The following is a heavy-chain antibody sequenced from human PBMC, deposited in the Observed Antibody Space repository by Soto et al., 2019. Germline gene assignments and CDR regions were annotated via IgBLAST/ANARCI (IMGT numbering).Heavy chain of an antibody. CDR2: IWYDGSNK. CDR1: GFTFSSYG. Sequence: QVQLVESGGGVVQPGRSLRLSCAASGFTFSSYGMHWVRQAPGKGLEWVAVIWYDGSNKYYADSVKGRFTISRDNSKNTLYLQMNSLRAEDTAVYYCARDIAARPRVDYGMDVWGQGTTVTVSS. CDR3: ARDIAARPRVDYGMDV. J-gene: IGHJ6*02. V-gene: IGHV3-33*01. D-gene: IGHD6-6*01.